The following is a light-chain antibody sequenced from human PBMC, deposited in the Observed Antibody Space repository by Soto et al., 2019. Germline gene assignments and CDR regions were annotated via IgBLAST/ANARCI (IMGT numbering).Light chain of an antibody. CDR2: EVS. Sequence: QSALAQPPSASGSPGQSVTISCTGTSSDVGGYIYVSWYQQYPGKAPKLMIYEVSNRPSGVSNRFSGSKSGNTASLTISGLQAEDEADYYCSSYTSSSTLVFGGGTKLTVL. V-gene: IGLV2-14*01. CDR3: SSYTSSSTLV. CDR1: SSDVGGYIY. J-gene: IGLJ3*02.